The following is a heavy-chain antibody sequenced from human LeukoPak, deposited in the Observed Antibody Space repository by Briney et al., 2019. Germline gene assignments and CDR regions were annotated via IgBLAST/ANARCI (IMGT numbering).Heavy chain of an antibody. J-gene: IGHJ4*02. CDR1: GFTLSSYG. Sequence: SLRLSCAASGFTLSSYGMHWVRQAPAKALDWVAVTWYDGSNKYYADSVKGRFTISRDNSKNTLYLQMNSLRAEDTAVYYCARDEAYGSGSYSPSATFDYWGQGTLVTVSS. V-gene: IGHV3-33*01. CDR3: ARDEAYGSGSYSPSATFDY. CDR2: TWYDGSNK. D-gene: IGHD3-10*01.